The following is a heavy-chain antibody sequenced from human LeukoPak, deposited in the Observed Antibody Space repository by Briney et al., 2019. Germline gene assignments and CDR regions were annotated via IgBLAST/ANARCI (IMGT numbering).Heavy chain of an antibody. CDR3: ASHVRGSYGIYYFDY. CDR1: GGSISSSSYY. J-gene: IGHJ4*02. D-gene: IGHD3-16*01. CDR2: IYYSGST. V-gene: IGHV4-39*01. Sequence: SETLSLTCTVSGGSISSSSYYWGWIRQPPGKGLEWIGSIYYSGSTYYNPSLKSRVTISVDTSKNRSSLKLSSVTAADTAVYYCASHVRGSYGIYYFDYWGQGTLVTVSS.